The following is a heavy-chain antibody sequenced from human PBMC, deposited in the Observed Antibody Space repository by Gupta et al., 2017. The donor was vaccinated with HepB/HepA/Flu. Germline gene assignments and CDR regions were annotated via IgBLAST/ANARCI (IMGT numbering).Heavy chain of an antibody. D-gene: IGHD5/OR15-5a*01. V-gene: IGHV3-72*01. CDR1: GFPFSDRY. CDR2: TRNKANSYTT. Sequence: DVQLVESGGGLVQPGGSLRLSCAASGFPFSDRYMDWVRPAPGKGLEWVGRTRNKANSYTTEDAASVKDRCIISRDDSTNSLYLQMHSLKTEDTAVYYCGRVYSVSWGKNAIDVWGQGTTVTVSS. J-gene: IGHJ6*02. CDR3: GRVYSVSWGKNAIDV.